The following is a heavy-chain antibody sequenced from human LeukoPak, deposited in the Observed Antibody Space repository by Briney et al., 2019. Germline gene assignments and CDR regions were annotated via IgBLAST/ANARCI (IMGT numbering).Heavy chain of an antibody. Sequence: SLRLSCAASGFTFDDYAMHLVRQAPGKRRESVSGISWNSGSIGYADSVKGRLTISRDHAKNSLYLQMNSLRAEDTALYYCAKDGLTRTTVTTFSDYWGQGTLVTVSS. V-gene: IGHV3-9*01. CDR2: ISWNSGSI. CDR1: GFTFDDYA. J-gene: IGHJ4*02. D-gene: IGHD4-17*01. CDR3: AKDGLTRTTVTTFSDY.